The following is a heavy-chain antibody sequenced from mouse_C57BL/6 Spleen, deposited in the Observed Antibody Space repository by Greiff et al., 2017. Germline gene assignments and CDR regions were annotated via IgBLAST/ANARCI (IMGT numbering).Heavy chain of an antibody. CDR3: VGEGNYYYFDY. D-gene: IGHD2-1*01. CDR2: IRSKSNNYAT. J-gene: IGHJ2*01. V-gene: IGHV10-1*01. Sequence: EVKVVESGGGLVQPKGSLKLSCAASGFSFNTYAMNWVRQAPGKGLEWVARIRSKSNNYATYYADSVKDRFTISRDDSESMLYLQMNNLKTEDTAMYYCVGEGNYYYFDYWGQGTTLTVSS. CDR1: GFSFNTYA.